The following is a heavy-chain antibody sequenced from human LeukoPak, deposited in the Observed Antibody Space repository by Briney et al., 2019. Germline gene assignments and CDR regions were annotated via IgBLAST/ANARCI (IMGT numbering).Heavy chain of an antibody. D-gene: IGHD5-18*01. CDR2: ISWNSGSI. J-gene: IGHJ3*02. CDR1: GFTFDDYA. V-gene: IGHV3-9*03. Sequence: GGSLRLSCAASGFTFDDYAMHWVRQAPGKGLEWVSGISWNSGSIGYADSVKGRFTISRDNAKNSLYLQMNSLRAEDMALYYCAKDPDSRVDTADAFDIWGQGTMVTVSS. CDR3: AKDPDSRVDTADAFDI.